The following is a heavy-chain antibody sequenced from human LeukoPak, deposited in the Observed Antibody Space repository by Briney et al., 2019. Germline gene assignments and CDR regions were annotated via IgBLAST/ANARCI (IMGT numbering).Heavy chain of an antibody. J-gene: IGHJ5*02. D-gene: IGHD2-2*02. CDR1: GGSISSYY. V-gene: IGHV4-4*07. CDR2: FYTSGST. Sequence: SETLSLTCTVSGGSISSYYWSWIRQPAGKGLEWIGRFYTSGSTNYNPSLKSRVTMSVDTSKNQFSLKLSSVTAADTAVYYCARDLCSSTSCYMSWFDPWGQGILVTVSS. CDR3: ARDLCSSTSCYMSWFDP.